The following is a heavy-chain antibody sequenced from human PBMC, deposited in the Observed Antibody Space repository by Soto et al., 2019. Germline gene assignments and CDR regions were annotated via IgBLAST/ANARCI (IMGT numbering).Heavy chain of an antibody. CDR1: GGSFSGYY. V-gene: IGHV4-34*01. Sequence: PSETLSLTCAVYGGSFSGYYWSWIRQPPGKGLEWIGEINHSGSTNYNPSLKSRVTISVDTSKNQFSLKLSSVTAADTAVYYCASPSRFYYYYGMDVWGQGTRVTVSS. CDR3: ASPSRFYYYYGMDV. J-gene: IGHJ6*02. CDR2: INHSGST. D-gene: IGHD2-2*01.